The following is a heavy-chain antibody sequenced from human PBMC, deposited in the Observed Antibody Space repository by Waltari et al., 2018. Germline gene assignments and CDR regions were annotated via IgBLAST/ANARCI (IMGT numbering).Heavy chain of an antibody. Sequence: QVQLQQWGAGLLKPSETLSLTCAVYGGSFSGYYWSWIRQPPGKGLEWIGEINHSESTNYNPSLKSRVTISVDTSKNQFSLKLSSVTAADTAVYYCARSGSSSWYRGFDYWGQGTLVTVSS. J-gene: IGHJ4*02. CDR3: ARSGSSSWYRGFDY. CDR1: GGSFSGYY. D-gene: IGHD6-13*01. V-gene: IGHV4-34*01. CDR2: INHSEST.